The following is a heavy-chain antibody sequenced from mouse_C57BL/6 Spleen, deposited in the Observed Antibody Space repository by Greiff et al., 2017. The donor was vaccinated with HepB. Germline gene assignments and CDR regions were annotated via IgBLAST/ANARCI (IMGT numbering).Heavy chain of an antibody. CDR1: GYTFTSYG. J-gene: IGHJ3*01. V-gene: IGHV1-81*01. CDR3: ARERGRGFAY. Sequence: ESGAELARPGASVKLSCKASGYTFTSYGISWVKQRTGQGLEWIGEIYPRSGNTYYNEKFKGKATLTADKSSSTAYMELRSLTSEDSAVYFCARERGRGFAYWGQGTLVTVSA. CDR2: IYPRSGNT. D-gene: IGHD3-3*01.